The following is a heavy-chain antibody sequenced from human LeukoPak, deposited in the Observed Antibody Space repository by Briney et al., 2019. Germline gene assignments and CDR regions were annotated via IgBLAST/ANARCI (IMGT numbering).Heavy chain of an antibody. V-gene: IGHV3-23*01. CDR1: GFTFSSYA. D-gene: IGHD3-10*01. J-gene: IGHJ3*02. CDR2: ISGSGGST. Sequence: GGSLRLSCAASGFTFSSYAMSWVRQAPGKGLEWVSAISGSGGSTYYADSVKGRFTISRDNAKNSLYLQMNSLRAEDTALYYCAKQTTLSYGSDAFDIWGQGTMVTVSS. CDR3: AKQTTLSYGSDAFDI.